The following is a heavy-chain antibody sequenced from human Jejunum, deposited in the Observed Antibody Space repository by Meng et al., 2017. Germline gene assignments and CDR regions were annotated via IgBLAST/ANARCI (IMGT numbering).Heavy chain of an antibody. J-gene: IGHJ5*02. CDR2: IFWDDEK. CDR1: GFSLSTRGVG. Sequence: SGPTLVKPTQTLTLTCTFSGFSLSTRGVGVGWIRQPPGKALEWLALIFWDDEKRYSPSMKTRLTITKDTSKNQAVLTMTNMDPVDTATYYCAQRCDSSGWYPGRPRYNWFDPWGQGMLVTVSS. CDR3: AQRCDSSGWYPGRPRYNWFDP. D-gene: IGHD6-19*01. V-gene: IGHV2-5*02.